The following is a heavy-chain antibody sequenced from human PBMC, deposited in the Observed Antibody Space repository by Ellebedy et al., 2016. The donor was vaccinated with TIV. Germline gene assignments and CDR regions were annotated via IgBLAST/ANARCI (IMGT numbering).Heavy chain of an antibody. CDR2: ILPTGGST. V-gene: IGHV1-46*01. D-gene: IGHD3-10*01. CDR3: AGGSQFDP. CDR1: GYSFTSYY. J-gene: IGHJ5*02. Sequence: AASVKVSCKASGYSFTSYYMHWVRQAPEQGLEWLGIILPTGGSTDYAQRFQGRVTMTRNTSISTAYMELSSLRSEDTAVYYCAGGSQFDPWGQGTLVTVSS.